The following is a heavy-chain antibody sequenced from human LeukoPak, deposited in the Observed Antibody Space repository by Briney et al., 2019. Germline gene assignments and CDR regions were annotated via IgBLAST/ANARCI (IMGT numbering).Heavy chain of an antibody. D-gene: IGHD1-26*01. CDR2: ISYDGSNK. CDR1: GFTFSSYV. Sequence: GGSLRLSCAASGFTFSSYVMHWVRQAPGKGLEWVAVISYDGSNKYYADSVKGRFTISRDNSKNTLYLQMDSLRPEDTAVYYCAKDSVRKSIVGPTTRGVNDYWGQGTLVTVSS. CDR3: AKDSVRKSIVGPTTRGVNDY. V-gene: IGHV3-30*04. J-gene: IGHJ4*02.